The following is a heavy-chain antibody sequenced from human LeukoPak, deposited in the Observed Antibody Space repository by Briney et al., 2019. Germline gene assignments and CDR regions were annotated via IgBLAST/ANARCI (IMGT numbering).Heavy chain of an antibody. CDR3: ARGWRFGEQGFDY. J-gene: IGHJ4*02. CDR2: INPNSGGT. CDR1: GYTFTGYY. D-gene: IGHD3-10*01. V-gene: IGHV1-2*06. Sequence: ASVKVSCKASGYTFTGYYMHWVRQAPGQGLEWMGRINPNSGGTNYAQKFQGRVTMTRDTSISTAYMELSSLRSEDTAVYYCARGWRFGEQGFDYWGQGTLVTVSS.